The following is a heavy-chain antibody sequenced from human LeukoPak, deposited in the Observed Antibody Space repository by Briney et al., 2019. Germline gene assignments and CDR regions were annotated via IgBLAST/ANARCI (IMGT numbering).Heavy chain of an antibody. CDR2: INYSGST. Sequence: TSETLSLTCTVSGGSTSGYYWSWIRQPPGKGLEWIGYINYSGSTNYNPSLKSRVTISVDTSKNQFSLKLSSVTAADTAVYYCARWKDTALFPYYFDYWGQGTLVTVSS. J-gene: IGHJ4*02. CDR3: ARWKDTALFPYYFDY. V-gene: IGHV4-59*12. CDR1: GGSTSGYY. D-gene: IGHD5-18*01.